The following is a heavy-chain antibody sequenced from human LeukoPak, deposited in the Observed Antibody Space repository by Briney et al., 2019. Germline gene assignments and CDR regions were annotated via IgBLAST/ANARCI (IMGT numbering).Heavy chain of an antibody. J-gene: IGHJ4*02. CDR3: AGDEAVIAAATHLDYFGS. D-gene: IGHD2-15*01. CDR1: GFTFSSYS. Sequence: GGSLRLSCAASGFTFSSYSMNWVRQAPGKGLEWVSYISGRSSTIYYADSVKGRFTISRDNAKNSLYLQMNSLRAEDTAVYYCAGDEAVIAAATHLDYFGSWGQGTLVTVSS. V-gene: IGHV3-48*01. CDR2: ISGRSSTI.